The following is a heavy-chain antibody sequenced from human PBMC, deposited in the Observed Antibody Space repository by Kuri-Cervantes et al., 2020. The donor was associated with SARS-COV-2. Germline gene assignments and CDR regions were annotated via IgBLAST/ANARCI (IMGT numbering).Heavy chain of an antibody. CDR1: GGSISTGSHY. V-gene: IGHV4-61*09. D-gene: IGHD6-13*01. Sequence: SETLSLTCTVSGGSISTGSHYWSCIRQTAGKGLEWIGYIYTRGSTNYNPSLKSRVTISIDTSKNQFSLKLSSVTAADTAVYYCARLGIAAAGTGDYWGQGTLVTVSS. CDR3: ARLGIAAAGTGDY. CDR2: IYTRGST. J-gene: IGHJ4*02.